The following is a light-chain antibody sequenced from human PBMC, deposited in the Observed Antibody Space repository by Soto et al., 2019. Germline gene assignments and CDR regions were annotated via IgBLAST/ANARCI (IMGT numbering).Light chain of an antibody. CDR3: QQRSNWPT. CDR1: PSVTNY. J-gene: IGKJ5*01. CDR2: DAY. Sequence: EIVLTQSPATLSLSPGERATLSCRASPSVTNYLAWYQQKPGQAPRLLIYDAYNRATGIPPRFSGSGSGTDFTLTISSLEPEDFAVYYCQQRSNWPTLGQGTRLEIK. V-gene: IGKV3-11*01.